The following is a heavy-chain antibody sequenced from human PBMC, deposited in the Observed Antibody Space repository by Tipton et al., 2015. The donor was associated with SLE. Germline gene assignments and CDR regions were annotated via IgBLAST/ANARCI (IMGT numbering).Heavy chain of an antibody. CDR1: GYSISSGYY. CDR2: IYHSGST. V-gene: IGHV4-38-2*02. CDR3: ARERIFWSGYTYYYYGMDV. Sequence: LRLSCDVSGYSISSGYYWGWIRQPPGKGLQWIGNIYHSGSTYYNPSLKSRVTISVDTSKNQFSLKLSSVTAADTAVYYCARERIFWSGYTYYYYGMDVWGQGTTVTVSS. J-gene: IGHJ6*02. D-gene: IGHD3-3*01.